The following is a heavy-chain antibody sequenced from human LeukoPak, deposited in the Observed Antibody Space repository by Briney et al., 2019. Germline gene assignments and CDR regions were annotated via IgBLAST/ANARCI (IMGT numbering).Heavy chain of an antibody. D-gene: IGHD3-10*01. CDR1: GGSISSSYW. J-gene: IGHJ5*02. Sequence: PSETLSLTCAVSGGSISSSYWWSWVRQPPGKGLEWIGEIYYSGSTNYNPSLKSRVTISVDKSKSQFSLKLSSVTAADTAVYYCAGLWFGELLLRFDPWGQGTLVTVSS. CDR2: IYYSGST. CDR3: AGLWFGELLLRFDP. V-gene: IGHV4-4*02.